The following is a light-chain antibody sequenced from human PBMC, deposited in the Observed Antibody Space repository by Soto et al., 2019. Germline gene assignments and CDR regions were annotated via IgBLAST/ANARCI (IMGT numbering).Light chain of an antibody. Sequence: EIVLTQSPGTLSLSPGERAPLSYRASQSVSNNYLAWYQQKPGQAPRLLIYGASNRATGIPDRFSGSGSGTDFTLTISRLEPEDFEIYYCQQYNNWPITFGQGTRLEIK. J-gene: IGKJ5*01. V-gene: IGKV3-20*01. CDR3: QQYNNWPIT. CDR2: GAS. CDR1: QSVSNNY.